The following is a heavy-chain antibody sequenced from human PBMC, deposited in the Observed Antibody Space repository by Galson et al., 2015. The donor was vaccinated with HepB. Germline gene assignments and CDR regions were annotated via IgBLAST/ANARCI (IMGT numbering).Heavy chain of an antibody. Sequence: SETLSLTCTVSDDYISADHWSWIRQSPGRGLEWIGWISYSGITNYKPSLGSRVTISIDTSRSQFSLKLTYVTAADTAVYYCARRGGYGDACYQDYWGQGTLVTVSS. D-gene: IGHD2-21*02. V-gene: IGHV4-59*01. J-gene: IGHJ4*02. CDR3: ARRGGYGDACYQDY. CDR1: DDYISADH. CDR2: ISYSGIT.